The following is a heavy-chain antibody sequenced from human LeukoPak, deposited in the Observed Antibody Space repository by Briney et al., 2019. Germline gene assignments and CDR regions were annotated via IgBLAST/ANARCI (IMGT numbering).Heavy chain of an antibody. CDR1: GDSISSTNYY. D-gene: IGHD3-22*01. CDR3: ASGETTPWDSSGYFVY. CDR2: IYYSGST. V-gene: IGHV4-39*07. Sequence: SETLSLTCTVSGDSISSTNYYWGWIRQPPGKGLEWIGSIYYSGSTYYNPSLESRVTISVDTSKNQFSLKLSSVTAADTAVYYCASGETTPWDSSGYFVYWGQGTLVTVSS. J-gene: IGHJ4*02.